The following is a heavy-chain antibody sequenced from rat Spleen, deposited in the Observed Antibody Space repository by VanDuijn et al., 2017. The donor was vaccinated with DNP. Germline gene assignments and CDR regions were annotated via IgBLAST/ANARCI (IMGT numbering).Heavy chain of an antibody. D-gene: IGHD5-1*01. J-gene: IGHJ2*01. V-gene: IGHV5-19*01. Sequence: EVQLVESGGGLVQPGRSLKLSCAASGITFSNSGMHWIRQAPKKGLEWVASITTSGDSTYSPDSVKGRFTISRDNAKNTLYLQMNSLRSEDTATYYCATGSFDYWGQGVMVTVSS. CDR2: ITTSGDST. CDR1: GITFSNSG. CDR3: ATGSFDY.